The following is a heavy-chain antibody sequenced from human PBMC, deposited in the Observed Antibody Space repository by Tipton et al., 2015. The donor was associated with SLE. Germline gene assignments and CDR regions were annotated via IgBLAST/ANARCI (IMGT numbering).Heavy chain of an antibody. D-gene: IGHD2-15*01. CDR3: ARAATVLSGGSCCPGAFDI. CDR2: IIPIFGTA. V-gene: IGHV1-69*18. J-gene: IGHJ3*02. Sequence: QLVQSGAEVKKPGSSVKVSCKASGGTFSSYGISWVRQAPGQGLEWMGRIIPIFGTANYAQKFQGRVTITADESTSTVYMELSSLRSEDTAVYYCARAATVLSGGSCCPGAFDIWGQGTMVTVSS. CDR1: GGTFSSYG.